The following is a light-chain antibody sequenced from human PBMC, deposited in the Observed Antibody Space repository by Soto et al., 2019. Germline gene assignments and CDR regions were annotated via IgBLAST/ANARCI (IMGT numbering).Light chain of an antibody. J-gene: IGKJ4*01. CDR2: DAS. CDR1: QSVSSY. CDR3: QQRSNWRST. Sequence: ELVLTQSPATLSLSPGERATLSCRASQSVSSYLAWYQQKPGQAPRLLIYDASNRATGIPARFSGSGSGTDFTLTISSLEPEDFAVYYCQQRSNWRSTFGGGTKVAIK. V-gene: IGKV3-11*01.